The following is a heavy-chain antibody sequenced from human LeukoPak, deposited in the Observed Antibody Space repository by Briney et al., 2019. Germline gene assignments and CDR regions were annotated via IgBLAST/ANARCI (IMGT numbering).Heavy chain of an antibody. J-gene: IGHJ4*02. CDR1: GYTFTGYY. Sequence: ASVKVSCKASGYTFTGYYMHWVRQAPGQGLEWMGRINPNSGGTDYAQMFQGRVTMTRDTSIHTAYLELSRLRSGDTALYYCARVKWELLQFFDYWGQGTLVTVSS. CDR2: INPNSGGT. CDR3: ARVKWELLQFFDY. D-gene: IGHD1-26*01. V-gene: IGHV1-2*06.